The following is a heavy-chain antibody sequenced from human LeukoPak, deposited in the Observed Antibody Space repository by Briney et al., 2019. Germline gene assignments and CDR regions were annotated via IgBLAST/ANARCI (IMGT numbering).Heavy chain of an antibody. CDR3: ARDLGDYGSGSYYGLY. V-gene: IGHV3-30-3*01. CDR1: GFTFSSYA. D-gene: IGHD3-10*01. Sequence: QSGGSLRLSCAASGFTFSSYAMHWVRQAPGKGLEWVAVISYDGSNKYYADSVKGRFTISRDNSKNTLYLQMNSLRAEDTAVYYCARDLGDYGSGSYYGLYWGQGTLVTVSS. CDR2: ISYDGSNK. J-gene: IGHJ4*02.